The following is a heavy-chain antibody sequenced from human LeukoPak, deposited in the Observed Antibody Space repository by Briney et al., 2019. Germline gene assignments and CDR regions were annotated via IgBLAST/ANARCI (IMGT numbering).Heavy chain of an antibody. CDR1: GFTFSSYS. CDR2: ISSSSYI. D-gene: IGHD3-22*01. CDR3: ARGNFYDSSGYYYVSYYYGMDV. J-gene: IGHJ6*02. V-gene: IGHV3-21*01. Sequence: GGSLRLSCAASGFTFSSYSMNWVRQAPGKGLEWVSSISSSSYIYYADSVKGRFTISRDNAKNSLYLQMNSLRAGDTAVYYCARGNFYDSSGYYYVSYYYGMDVWGQGTTVTVSS.